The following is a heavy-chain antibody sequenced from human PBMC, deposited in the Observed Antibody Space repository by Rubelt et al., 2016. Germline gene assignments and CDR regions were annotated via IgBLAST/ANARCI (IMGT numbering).Heavy chain of an antibody. CDR2: ISQSGGT. Sequence: QVQLQQWGAGLLKPSETLSLTCAVYGGSFSGYYWSWIRQPPGKGLEWIGKISQSGGTHYNPSLKGRVTISLDASKNQFSLKLSSVTAADTAVYYCARDSQPAIGLNYNWFDPWGQGTLVTVSS. CDR3: ARDSQPAIGLNYNWFDP. CDR1: GGSFSGYY. V-gene: IGHV4-34*01. J-gene: IGHJ5*02. D-gene: IGHD2-2*02.